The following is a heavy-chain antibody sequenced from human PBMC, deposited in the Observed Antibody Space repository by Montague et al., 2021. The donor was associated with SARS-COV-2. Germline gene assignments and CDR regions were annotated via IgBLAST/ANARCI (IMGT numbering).Heavy chain of an antibody. CDR2: IYHSGST. CDR3: ARGPGDTIIGVVRVPGGFDY. Sequence: SETLSLTCTVSGGSIGSYYWSWIRQPPGKGLEWIGYIYHSGSTNYNPSLKSRVTISVDTSKNQFSLKLSSVTAADTAVYYCARGPGDTIIGVVRVPGGFDYWGQGTLVTVSS. J-gene: IGHJ4*02. CDR1: GGSIGSYY. V-gene: IGHV4-59*12. D-gene: IGHD3-3*01.